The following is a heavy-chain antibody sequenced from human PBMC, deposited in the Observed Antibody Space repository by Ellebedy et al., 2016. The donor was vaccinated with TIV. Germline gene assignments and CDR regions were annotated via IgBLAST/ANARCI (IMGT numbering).Heavy chain of an antibody. V-gene: IGHV4-59*01. J-gene: IGHJ4*02. D-gene: IGHD6-19*01. CDR1: GGSISSYY. CDR3: ARELPAVALDY. CDR2: IYYSGST. Sequence: SETLSLTXTVSGGSISSYYWSWIRQPPGKGLEWIGYIYYSGSTNYNPSLKSRVTISVDTSKNQFSLKLSSVTAADTAVYYCARELPAVALDYWGQGTLVTVSS.